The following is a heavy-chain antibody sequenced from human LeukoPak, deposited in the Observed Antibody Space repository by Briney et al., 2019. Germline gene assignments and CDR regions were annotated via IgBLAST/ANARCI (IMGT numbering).Heavy chain of an antibody. V-gene: IGHV3-66*02. D-gene: IGHD1-26*01. CDR3: ARSGSYRPFDY. CDR1: GFSVSSNY. J-gene: IGHJ4*02. Sequence: GGSLRLPCAASGFSVSSNYMNWVRQAPGKGLEGVSVIYSGGTTYYADSVEGRFTISRDNSKNTLYLQMNSLRVEDTAVYYCARSGSYRPFDYWGQGTLVTVSS. CDR2: IYSGGTT.